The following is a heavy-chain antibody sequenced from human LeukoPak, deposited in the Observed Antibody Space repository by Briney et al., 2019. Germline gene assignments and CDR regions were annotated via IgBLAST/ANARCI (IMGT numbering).Heavy chain of an antibody. J-gene: IGHJ4*02. CDR2: ISYVGTTK. CDR1: GFTFSSHG. CDR3: AKEHCTGNCYSDFFDY. Sequence: PGGSLRLSCAASGFTFSSHGMHWVRQAPGKGLEWVAVISYVGTTKYYADSVKGRFTVSRDNSNNILYLQMNSLRAEDTAVYYRAKEHCTGNCYSDFFDYWGQGTLVTVSS. D-gene: IGHD2-21*02. V-gene: IGHV3-30*18.